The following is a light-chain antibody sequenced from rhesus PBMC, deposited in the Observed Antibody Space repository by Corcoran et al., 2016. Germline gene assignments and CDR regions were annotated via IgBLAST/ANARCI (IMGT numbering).Light chain of an antibody. CDR2: YGS. CDR3: MQALQTPLT. CDR1: QSLLDSEDGNTY. Sequence: DIVMTQTPLSLPVTPGEPASISCRSSQSLLDSEDGNTYLDWYLQKPGQSPQLLIYYGSNRASRVPGRLSGSGSGTDFTLKISRVEAEDVVVYYCMQALQTPLTFGGGTKVEIK. J-gene: IGKJ4*01. V-gene: IGKV2-60*01.